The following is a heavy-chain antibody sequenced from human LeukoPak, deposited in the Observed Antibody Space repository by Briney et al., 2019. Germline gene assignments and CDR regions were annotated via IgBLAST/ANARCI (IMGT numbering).Heavy chain of an antibody. J-gene: IGHJ3*02. V-gene: IGHV1-69*13. CDR2: IIPIFGTA. Sequence: SVKVSCKASGGTFSSYAISWVRQAPGQGLEWMGGIIPIFGTANYAQKFQGRVTITADESTSTAYMELSSLRSKDTAVYYCARDPLGNDAFDIWGQGTLVTVSS. CDR3: ARDPLGNDAFDI. D-gene: IGHD7-27*01. CDR1: GGTFSSYA.